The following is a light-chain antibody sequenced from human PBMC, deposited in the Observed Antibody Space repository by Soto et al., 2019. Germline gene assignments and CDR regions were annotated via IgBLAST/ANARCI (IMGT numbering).Light chain of an antibody. CDR3: QQYRSFFT. V-gene: IGKV1-5*03. Sequence: DFKMTQSPSTLSASVGDSVTLTCRARQTIHSWLAWYQQKPGKAPKLLISRASILESWVPSRFSGSGFGTEFTLTIINLQPEDFATYYCQQYRSFFTFGPGTKGDI. CDR2: RAS. CDR1: QTIHSW. J-gene: IGKJ3*01.